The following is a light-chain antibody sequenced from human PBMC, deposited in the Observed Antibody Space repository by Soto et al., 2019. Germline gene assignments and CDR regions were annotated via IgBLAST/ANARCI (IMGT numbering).Light chain of an antibody. V-gene: IGKV1-12*01. CDR2: AAS. Sequence: DIQMTQSPSSVSASVGDRVTITCRASQGIDKHVAWYQQKPGKAPNLLIYAASSLQSGVPSRFSGSGSGTDFTLIISSLQPEDFATYYCQQANTFPFTFGPGTKVDIK. J-gene: IGKJ3*01. CDR3: QQANTFPFT. CDR1: QGIDKH.